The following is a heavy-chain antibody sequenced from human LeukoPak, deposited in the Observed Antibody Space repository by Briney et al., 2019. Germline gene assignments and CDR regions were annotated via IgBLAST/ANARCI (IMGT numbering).Heavy chain of an antibody. D-gene: IGHD6-19*01. Sequence: SSETLSLTCTVSGGSISSSSYYWGWIRQPPGKGLEWIGSIYYSGSTYYNLSLKSRVTISVDTSKNQFSLKLSSVTAADTAVYYCARHSSSGWSYYFDYWGQGTLVTVSS. V-gene: IGHV4-39*01. J-gene: IGHJ4*02. CDR1: GGSISSSSYY. CDR2: IYYSGST. CDR3: ARHSSSGWSYYFDY.